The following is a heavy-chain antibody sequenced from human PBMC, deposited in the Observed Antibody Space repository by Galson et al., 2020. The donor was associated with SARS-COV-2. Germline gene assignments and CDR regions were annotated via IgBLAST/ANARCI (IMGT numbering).Heavy chain of an antibody. Sequence: ASVKVSCKVSGYTLTELSMHWVRQAPGKGLEWMGGFDPEDGETIYAQKFQGRVTMKEDTSTDTAYMELSSLRSEDTAVYYCATISPYCSSTSCRNFDYWGQGTLVTVSS. CDR2: FDPEDGET. V-gene: IGHV1-24*01. CDR1: GYTLTELS. CDR3: ATISPYCSSTSCRNFDY. D-gene: IGHD2-2*01. J-gene: IGHJ4*02.